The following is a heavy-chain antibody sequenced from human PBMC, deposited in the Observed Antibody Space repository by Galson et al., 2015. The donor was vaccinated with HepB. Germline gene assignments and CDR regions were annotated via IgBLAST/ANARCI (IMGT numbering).Heavy chain of an antibody. J-gene: IGHJ4*02. CDR3: ARGLLSGHIVVVPETNASCFDY. Sequence: SLRLSCAASGFTFSSYGMHWVRQAPGKGLEWVAVIWYDGINKYYADSVKGRFTISRDNSKNTLYLQMNSLRAEDTAVYFCARGLLSGHIVVVPETNASCFDYWGQGTLVTVSS. V-gene: IGHV3-33*01. CDR2: IWYDGINK. CDR1: GFTFSSYG. D-gene: IGHD2-21*02.